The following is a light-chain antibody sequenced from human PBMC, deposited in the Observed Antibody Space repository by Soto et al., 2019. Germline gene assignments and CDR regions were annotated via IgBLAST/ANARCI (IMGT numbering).Light chain of an antibody. V-gene: IGLV1-40*01. J-gene: IGLJ2*01. CDR3: QSYDSSLRSV. CDR1: SSNIGAGYD. CDR2: GNS. Sequence: QSVLTQPPSVSGAPGQRVTISCTGSSSNIGAGYDVHWYHQLPGTAPKLLIYGNSNRPSGVPDRFSGSKSGTSASLAITGLQAEDEADYYCQSYDSSLRSVFGGGTKLTVL.